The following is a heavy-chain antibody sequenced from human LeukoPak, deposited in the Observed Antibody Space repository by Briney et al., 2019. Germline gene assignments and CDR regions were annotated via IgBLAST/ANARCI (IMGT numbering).Heavy chain of an antibody. CDR1: GYTFCSYA. Sequence: GGSLRHSSTDSGYTFCSYAISGVRPPPRRGVEWVSAISGNSVSTYYAESVRGRFTISRDNTKNTLYLQMNSLRAEDTAVYYCARFYGQYSGTYAHDYWGQGTLVTVSP. J-gene: IGHJ4*02. CDR2: ISGNSVST. V-gene: IGHV3-23*01. CDR3: ARFYGQYSGTYAHDY. D-gene: IGHD1-26*01.